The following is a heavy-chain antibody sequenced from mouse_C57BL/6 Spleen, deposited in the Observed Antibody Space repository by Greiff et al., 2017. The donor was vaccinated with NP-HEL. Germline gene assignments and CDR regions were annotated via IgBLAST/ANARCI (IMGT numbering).Heavy chain of an antibody. CDR2: IYPGSGST. D-gene: IGHD2-2*01. CDR3: ARVRRDYDAMDY. V-gene: IGHV1-55*01. Sequence: VQLQQPGAELVKPGASVKMSCKASGYTFTSYWITWVKQRPGQGLEWIGDIYPGSGSTNYNEKFKSKATLTVDTSSSTAYMQLSSLTSEDSAVYYSARVRRDYDAMDYWGQGISVTVSS. CDR1: GYTFTSYW. J-gene: IGHJ4*01.